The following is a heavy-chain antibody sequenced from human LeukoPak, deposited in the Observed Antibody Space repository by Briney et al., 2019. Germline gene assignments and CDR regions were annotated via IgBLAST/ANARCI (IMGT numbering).Heavy chain of an antibody. D-gene: IGHD3-22*01. V-gene: IGHV4-30-4*08. CDR3: ARVSADYYYDSSSDY. CDR2: IYYSGST. Sequence: PSQTLSLNCTVYGGSISSGDYYRSWIRQPPGKGLEWIGYIYYSGSTYYNPSLNSRVTISVDTSKNQFSLKLSSVTAADTAVYYCARVSADYYYDSSSDYWGQGTLVTVSS. J-gene: IGHJ4*02. CDR1: GGSISSGDYY.